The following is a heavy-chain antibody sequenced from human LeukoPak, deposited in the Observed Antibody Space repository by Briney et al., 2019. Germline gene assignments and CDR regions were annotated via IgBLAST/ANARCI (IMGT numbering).Heavy chain of an antibody. D-gene: IGHD6-19*01. CDR3: AKASQFFIAVADY. CDR1: GFTFSSYA. Sequence: GGSLRLSCAASGFTFSSYAMSWVRQAPGKGLEWDSAISGSGGSTYYADSVKGRFTISRDNSKNTLYLQMNSLRAEDTAVYYCAKASQFFIAVADYWGQGTLVTVSS. CDR2: ISGSGGST. J-gene: IGHJ4*02. V-gene: IGHV3-23*01.